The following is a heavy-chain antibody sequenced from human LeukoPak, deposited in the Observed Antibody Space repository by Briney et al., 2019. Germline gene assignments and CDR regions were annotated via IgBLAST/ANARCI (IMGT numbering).Heavy chain of an antibody. J-gene: IGHJ3*02. D-gene: IGHD6-19*01. CDR3: ARGAAVVAGNDNAFDI. CDR2: ISNSHGTT. V-gene: IGHV3-11*04. CDR1: GFTLTDYY. Sequence: GGSLRLSCAASGFTLTDYYKSWIRQAPGKGLEWVAYISNSHGTTYYADSVRGRFTIPRDHAKKSLYLPMNSLRADDTAVYFCARGAAVVAGNDNAFDIWSQGTMVTVSS.